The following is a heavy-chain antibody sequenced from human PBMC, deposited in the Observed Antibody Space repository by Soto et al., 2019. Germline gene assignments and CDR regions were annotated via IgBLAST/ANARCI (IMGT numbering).Heavy chain of an antibody. V-gene: IGHV2-5*01. CDR1: GFSPTSGVVG. D-gene: IGHD6-13*01. Sequence: SGPALANPXQTRTLTCTFSGFSPTSGVVGVGWIRQPPGEALEWLALIYWNDEQYYNPSLRNRLTITRDTSKNQVVLTMTNMDPVDTATYYCAHGLPGPSGYDVWGQGTTVTVS. J-gene: IGHJ6*02. CDR2: IYWNDEQ. CDR3: AHGLPGPSGYDV.